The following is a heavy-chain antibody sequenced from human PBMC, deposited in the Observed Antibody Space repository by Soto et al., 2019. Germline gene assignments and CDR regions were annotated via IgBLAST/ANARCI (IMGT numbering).Heavy chain of an antibody. CDR3: VIDAVRWELMYPDY. CDR1: GFTFSDYG. Sequence: QVQLVESGGGVVQPGRSLRLSCAASGFTFSDYGMHWVRQAPGKGLEWVAIISYNGNNKYSADSVKGRFTISRDNSKSTLYLQMKNLRPEDTAVYYCVIDAVRWELMYPDYWGQGTLVTVSS. V-gene: IGHV3-30*03. J-gene: IGHJ4*02. CDR2: ISYNGNNK. D-gene: IGHD1-26*01.